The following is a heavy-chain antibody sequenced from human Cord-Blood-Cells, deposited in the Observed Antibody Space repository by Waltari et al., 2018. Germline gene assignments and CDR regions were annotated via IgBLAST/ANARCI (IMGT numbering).Heavy chain of an antibody. CDR1: GGSFSGYY. J-gene: IGHJ4*02. D-gene: IGHD6-13*01. CDR3: ARGRYSSSWYRGKYGY. V-gene: IGHV4-34*01. Sequence: QVQLQQWGAGLLKPSETLSLTCAVYGGSFSGYYWSWIRQPPGKGLEWIGEINHSGGTNYNPSLKSRVTISVDTSKNQFSLKLSSVTAADTAVYYCARGRYSSSWYRGKYGYWGQGTLVTVSS. CDR2: INHSGGT.